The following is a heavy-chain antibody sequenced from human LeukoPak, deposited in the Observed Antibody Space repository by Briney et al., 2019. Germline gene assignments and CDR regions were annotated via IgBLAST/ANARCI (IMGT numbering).Heavy chain of an antibody. CDR1: GLTFSSYA. J-gene: IGHJ4*02. D-gene: IGHD3-16*01. V-gene: IGHV3-23*01. Sequence: PGGSLRLSCAASGLTFSSYAMSWVRQAPGKGLEWVSAISGSGGSTYYADSVKGRFAISRDNSKHTLYLQMNSLRAEDSAVYCCAKYLRLYDYVRGSYRPFDYWGQGTLVTVSS. CDR3: AKYLRLYDYVRGSYRPFDY. CDR2: ISGSGGST.